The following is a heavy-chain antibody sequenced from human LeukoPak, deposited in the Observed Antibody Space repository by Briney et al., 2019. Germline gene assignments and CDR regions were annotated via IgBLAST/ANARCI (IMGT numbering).Heavy chain of an antibody. CDR2: ISGSGGST. J-gene: IGHJ3*02. CDR1: GFTFSSYA. V-gene: IGHV3-23*01. CDR3: APSRDILTGYHPDAFDI. D-gene: IGHD3-9*01. Sequence: PGRSLRLSCAASGFTFSSYAMSWVRQAPGKGLEWVSAISGSGGSTYYADSVKGRFTISRDNSKNTLYLQMNSLRAEDTAVYYCAPSRDILTGYHPDAFDIWGQGTMVTVSS.